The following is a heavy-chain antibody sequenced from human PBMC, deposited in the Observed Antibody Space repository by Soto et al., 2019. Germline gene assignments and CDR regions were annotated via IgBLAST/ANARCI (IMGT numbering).Heavy chain of an antibody. V-gene: IGHV3-23*01. CDR2: ITGSGGST. Sequence: EVQLLESGGGLVQPGGSLRLSCAASGFTFSSYAMSWVRQAPGKGLEWVTAITGSGGSTYYADSVKGRLTISRDNSKNTLYLQMNSLRAEDTAVYYCAKGSGGSRPYYFDYWGQGNLVTVSS. J-gene: IGHJ4*02. CDR1: GFTFSSYA. CDR3: AKGSGGSRPYYFDY. D-gene: IGHD2-15*01.